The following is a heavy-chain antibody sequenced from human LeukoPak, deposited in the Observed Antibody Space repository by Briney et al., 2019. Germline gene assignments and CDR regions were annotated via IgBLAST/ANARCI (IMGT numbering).Heavy chain of an antibody. CDR1: GFTFSSYG. V-gene: IGHV3-21*01. D-gene: IGHD3-16*01. CDR2: ISSSSSYI. Sequence: PGGSLRLSCAASGFTFSSYGLNWVRQAPGKGLEWVSSISSSSSYIYYADSVKDRFTISRDSAKNSLFLQMNSLRAEDTAVYYCAGATSDVSYFDYWGQGTLVTVSS. CDR3: AGATSDVSYFDY. J-gene: IGHJ4*02.